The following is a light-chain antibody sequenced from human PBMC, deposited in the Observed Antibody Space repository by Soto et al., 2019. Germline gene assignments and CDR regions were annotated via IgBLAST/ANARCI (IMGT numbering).Light chain of an antibody. J-gene: IGKJ3*01. CDR3: QEYSKWPLFT. Sequence: EIVVTQSPGILSVSPXDRATLSCRASQSVGRNLAWYQQKPGQAPTLLIYAASTRATGLPARFSGSGSGTDFTLTISSLQSEDFAVYYCQEYSKWPLFTFGPGTRVDIK. V-gene: IGKV3-15*01. CDR1: QSVGRN. CDR2: AAS.